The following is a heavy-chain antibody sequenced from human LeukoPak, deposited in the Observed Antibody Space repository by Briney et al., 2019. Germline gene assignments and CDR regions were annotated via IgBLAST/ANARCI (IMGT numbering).Heavy chain of an antibody. CDR3: ARALPVAGRSPFDY. Sequence: ASVKVSCKASGGTFSSYAISWVRQAPGQGLEWMGGIIPIFGTANYAQKFQGRVTITADESTSTAYMELSSLRSEGTAVYYCARALPVAGRSPFDYWGQGTLVTVSS. V-gene: IGHV1-69*13. CDR2: IIPIFGTA. CDR1: GGTFSSYA. J-gene: IGHJ4*02. D-gene: IGHD6-19*01.